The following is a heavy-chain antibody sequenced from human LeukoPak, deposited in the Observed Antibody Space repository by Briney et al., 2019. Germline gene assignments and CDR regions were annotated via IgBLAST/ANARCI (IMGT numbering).Heavy chain of an antibody. CDR1: GGPFSAYY. Sequence: SETLSLTCAVYGGPFSAYYWSWIRQPPGKGLEWIGEINHSGSTNYNPSLKSRVTISVDTSKNQFSLKLSSVTAADTAVYYCARRTGRYSGTGYWGQGTLVTVSS. J-gene: IGHJ4*02. V-gene: IGHV4-34*01. D-gene: IGHD1-26*01. CDR2: INHSGST. CDR3: ARRTGRYSGTGY.